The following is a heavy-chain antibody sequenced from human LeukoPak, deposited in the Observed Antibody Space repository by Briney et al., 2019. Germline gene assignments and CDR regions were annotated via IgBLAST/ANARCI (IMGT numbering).Heavy chain of an antibody. CDR2: ISTTSGNI. CDR1: EFHFSTHG. Sequence: GGTLRLSCAASEFHFSTHGMNWVRQAPGKGLEWVAAISTTSGNIYYADSVKGRFTISRDNAKNSLYLQMNSLRVEDTALYYCAGRAPSHDFDDWGQGTLVTVSS. J-gene: IGHJ4*02. V-gene: IGHV3-21*01. CDR3: AGRAPSHDFDD.